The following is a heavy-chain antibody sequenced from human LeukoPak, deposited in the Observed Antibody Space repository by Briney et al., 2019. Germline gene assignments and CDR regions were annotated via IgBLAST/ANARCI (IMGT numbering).Heavy chain of an antibody. J-gene: IGHJ4*02. CDR2: ISGSGGST. CDR3: AKLTYYYDSSGSYYFDY. Sequence: PGGSLRLSCAASGFNFNNFAMSWVRQAPGKGLEWVSAISGSGGSTYYADSVKGRFTISRGNSKNTLYLQMNSLRAEDTAVYYCAKLTYYYDSSGSYYFDYWGQGTLVTVSS. CDR1: GFNFNNFA. V-gene: IGHV3-23*01. D-gene: IGHD3-22*01.